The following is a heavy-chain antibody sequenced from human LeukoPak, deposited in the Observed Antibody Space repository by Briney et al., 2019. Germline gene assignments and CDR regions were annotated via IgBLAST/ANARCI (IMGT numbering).Heavy chain of an antibody. CDR2: INGGGSII. CDR1: RFTFSDYE. Sequence: PGGSLRLSCAASRFTFSDYEMNWVRQAPGKGLEWVSYINGGGSIIYYSDSVKGRFTVSRDNAKNSLYLQMNSLRPEDTALYYCARGYSYGYGLDYWGQGTLVTVSS. V-gene: IGHV3-48*03. CDR3: ARGYSYGYGLDY. J-gene: IGHJ4*02. D-gene: IGHD5-18*01.